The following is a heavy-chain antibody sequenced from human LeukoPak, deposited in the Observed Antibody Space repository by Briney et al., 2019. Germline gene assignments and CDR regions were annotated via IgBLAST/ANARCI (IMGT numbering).Heavy chain of an antibody. Sequence: ASVKVSCKASGYTFTSYGISWVRQAPGQGLEWMGWISAYNGDTNHAQKFQGRVTMTTDTSTSTAYMELRSLRSDDTAVYYCARDGSGRWLDYWGQGTLVTVSS. V-gene: IGHV1-18*01. J-gene: IGHJ4*02. CDR3: ARDGSGRWLDY. D-gene: IGHD3-10*01. CDR1: GYTFTSYG. CDR2: ISAYNGDT.